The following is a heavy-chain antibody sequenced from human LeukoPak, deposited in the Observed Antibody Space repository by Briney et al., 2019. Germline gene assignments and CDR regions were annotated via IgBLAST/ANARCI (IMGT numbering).Heavy chain of an antibody. CDR3: ARRHGNNWYVET. D-gene: IGHD1-1*01. J-gene: IGHJ5*02. Sequence: SGTLSLTCAVSGGSISSSNWWSWVRQPPGKGLEWIGEIYHSGSTNYNPSLKSRVTISVDMSKKQFFLRLSSVTAADTAVYYCARRHGNNWYVETWGQGTLVTVSS. CDR2: IYHSGST. CDR1: GGSISSSNW. V-gene: IGHV4-4*02.